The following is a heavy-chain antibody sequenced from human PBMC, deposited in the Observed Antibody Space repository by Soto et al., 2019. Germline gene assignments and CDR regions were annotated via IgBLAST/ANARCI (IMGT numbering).Heavy chain of an antibody. J-gene: IGHJ4*02. V-gene: IGHV4-59*01. Sequence: PSETLSLTCTVSGDSIRSYPWTWIRQPPGKGLEWLGYIYYSGNTNYNPSLKSRVTISVDMSKNQFSLNLSSVIAADTAVYYCAEVRAGTNVVDFWGQGTLVTVSS. CDR2: IYYSGNT. CDR3: AEVRAGTNVVDF. D-gene: IGHD2-8*01. CDR1: GDSIRSYP.